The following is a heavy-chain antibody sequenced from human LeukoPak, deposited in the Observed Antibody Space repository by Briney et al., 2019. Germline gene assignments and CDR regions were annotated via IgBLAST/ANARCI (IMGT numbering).Heavy chain of an antibody. CDR1: GYSFTSYW. CDR2: IYPGDSDT. V-gene: IGHV5-51*01. J-gene: IGHJ6*03. D-gene: IGHD2-15*01. Sequence: PGESLKISCKGSGYSFTSYWIGWVRQMPGKGLEWMGIIYPGDSDTRYGPSFQGQVTISADKSISTAYLQWSSLKASDTAMYYCARLLGYCSGGSCSLYYMDVWGKGTTVTVSS. CDR3: ARLLGYCSGGSCSLYYMDV.